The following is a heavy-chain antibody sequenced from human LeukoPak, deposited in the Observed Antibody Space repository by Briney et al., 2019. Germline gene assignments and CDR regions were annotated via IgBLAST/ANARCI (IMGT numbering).Heavy chain of an antibody. D-gene: IGHD2-2*01. CDR1: GFTFSSYS. CDR3: ARGYCSSTSCYPDQPESDHYYYYGMDV. CDR2: ITISRSYI. J-gene: IGHJ6*02. Sequence: GGSLRLSCAASGFTFSSYSMNWVRQAPGKGLGWVSSITISRSYINYADSVKGRFTISRDNAKNSPYLQMNSLRAEDTAVYYCARGYCSSTSCYPDQPESDHYYYYGMDVWGQGTTVTVSS. V-gene: IGHV3-21*01.